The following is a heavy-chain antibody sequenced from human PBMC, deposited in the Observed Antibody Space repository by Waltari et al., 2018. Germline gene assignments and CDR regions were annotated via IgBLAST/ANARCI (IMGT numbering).Heavy chain of an antibody. V-gene: IGHV3-23*01. Sequence: EVQLLESGGGLVQPGGSLRLYCTASGFTFGNYAMGWVRQGPGEGLGGVSGLSGSGRETYYAASVRGRFTISRDNSKNTLSLQMNSLRLDDSAVYYCSGGISGTIGSDYWGQGTQVTVSS. D-gene: IGHD1-7*01. CDR2: LSGSGRET. CDR3: SGGISGTIGSDY. J-gene: IGHJ4*02. CDR1: GFTFGNYA.